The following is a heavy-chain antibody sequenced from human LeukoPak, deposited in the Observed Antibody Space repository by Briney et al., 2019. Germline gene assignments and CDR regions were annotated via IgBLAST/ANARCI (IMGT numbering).Heavy chain of an antibody. CDR3: ARGRYLPLYFDY. V-gene: IGHV3-48*04. CDR1: GFTFNTYG. Sequence: GGSLRLSCAASGFTFNTYGMNWVRQAPGKGLEWVSYISSSSSSIYYADSVKGRFTIARDNAKNSLYLQMNSLRAEDTAVFYCARGRYLPLYFDYWGQGTLVTVSS. CDR2: ISSSSSSI. D-gene: IGHD3-16*02. J-gene: IGHJ4*02.